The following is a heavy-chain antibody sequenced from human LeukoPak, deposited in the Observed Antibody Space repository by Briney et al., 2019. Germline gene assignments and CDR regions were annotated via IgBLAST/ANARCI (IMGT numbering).Heavy chain of an antibody. CDR3: ARGTSYSSSWYINYYYMDV. D-gene: IGHD6-13*01. Sequence: SETLSLTCTVSGGPISSYYWSWLGQPPGKGPEWIGYIYYSGSTNYNPSLKSRVTISVDTSTNQFSLKLSSVTAADTAVYYCARGTSYSSSWYINYYYMDVWGKGTTVTISS. V-gene: IGHV4-59*01. J-gene: IGHJ6*03. CDR1: GGPISSYY. CDR2: IYYSGST.